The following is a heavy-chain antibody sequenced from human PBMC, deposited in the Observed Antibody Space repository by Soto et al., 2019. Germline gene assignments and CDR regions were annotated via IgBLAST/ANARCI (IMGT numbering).Heavy chain of an antibody. J-gene: IGHJ6*03. CDR1: GGSISSYY. V-gene: IGHV4-59*01. CDR2: IYYSGST. D-gene: IGHD3-3*01. Sequence: SETLSLTCTVSGGSISSYYWSWIRQPPGKGLEWIGYIYYSGSTNYNPSLKSRVTISVDTSKNQFSLKLSSVTAADTAGYYCARGLLDPTGRQKKKYYDFWSGYYYYYYYYMDVWGKGTTVTVSS. CDR3: ARGLLDPTGRQKKKYYDFWSGYYYYYYYYMDV.